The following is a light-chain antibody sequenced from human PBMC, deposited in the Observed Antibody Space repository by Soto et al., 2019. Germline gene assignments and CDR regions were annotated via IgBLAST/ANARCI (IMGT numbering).Light chain of an antibody. Sequence: QSALTQPASVSGSPGQSITISCTGTSSDVGDYKYVSWYQQHPGKAPKLMIYDVSNRPSGVSNRFSGSKSGDTASLTISGLRAEDEADYYCSSCASSSALDVIFGGGTQLTVL. V-gene: IGLV2-14*01. CDR3: SSCASSSALDVI. J-gene: IGLJ2*01. CDR1: SSDVGDYKY. CDR2: DVS.